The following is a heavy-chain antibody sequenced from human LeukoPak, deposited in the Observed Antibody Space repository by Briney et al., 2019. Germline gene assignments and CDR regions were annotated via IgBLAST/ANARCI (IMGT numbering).Heavy chain of an antibody. J-gene: IGHJ3*02. CDR1: GFTFSSYS. CDR3: ARGSDPQLLLMVYAMGGTAFDI. D-gene: IGHD2-8*01. V-gene: IGHV3-21*01. CDR2: ISSSSSYI. Sequence: GGSLRLSCAASGFTFSSYSMNWVRQAPGKGLEWVSSISSSSSYIYYADSVKGRFTISRDNAKNSLYLQMNSLRAEDTAVYYCARGSDPQLLLMVYAMGGTAFDIWGQGTMVTVSS.